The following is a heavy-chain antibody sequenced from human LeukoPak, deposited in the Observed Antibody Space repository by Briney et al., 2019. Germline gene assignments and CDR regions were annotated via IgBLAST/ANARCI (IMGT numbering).Heavy chain of an antibody. D-gene: IGHD3-22*01. CDR3: ARGNYYDSSGYFDY. Sequence: PGSPLKISCKGSGYDFSNYWIGWVRHMPGKGLEWIGSIYPIDSDTRYRPSFQGQITISADKSISAAYLQWSSLKASDTAIYYCARGNYYDSSGYFDYWGQGTLVTVSS. CDR2: IYPIDSDT. CDR1: GYDFSNYW. V-gene: IGHV5-51*01. J-gene: IGHJ4*02.